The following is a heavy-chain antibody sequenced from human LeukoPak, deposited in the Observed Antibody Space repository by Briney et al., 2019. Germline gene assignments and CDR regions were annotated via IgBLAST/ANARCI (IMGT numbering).Heavy chain of an antibody. CDR2: IYHSGST. V-gene: IGHV4-38-2*02. J-gene: IGHJ3*02. D-gene: IGHD3-22*01. CDR1: GYSISSGYY. CDR3: ARDGGVIVVGSGAFDI. Sequence: SETLSLTCTVSGYSISSGYYWGWIRQPPGKGLEWIGSIYHSGSTYYNPSLKSRVTISVDTSKNQFSLKLSSVTAADTAVYYCARDGGVIVVGSGAFDIWGQGTMVTVSS.